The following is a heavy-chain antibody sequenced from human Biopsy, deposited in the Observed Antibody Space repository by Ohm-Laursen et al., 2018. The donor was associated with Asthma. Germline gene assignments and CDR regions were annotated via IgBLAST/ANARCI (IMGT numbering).Heavy chain of an antibody. Sequence: GSSVKVSCKASGYTFINYAIHWVRQAPGQRLEWMGWINAGNGNTKYSQKFQGRVTITRDTSASTAYMDLRSLRSEDTAVYYCARGNHHLDYGGNSGAFDIWGQGTMVTVSS. CDR2: INAGNGNT. CDR3: ARGNHHLDYGGNSGAFDI. CDR1: GYTFINYA. V-gene: IGHV1-3*01. J-gene: IGHJ3*02. D-gene: IGHD4-23*01.